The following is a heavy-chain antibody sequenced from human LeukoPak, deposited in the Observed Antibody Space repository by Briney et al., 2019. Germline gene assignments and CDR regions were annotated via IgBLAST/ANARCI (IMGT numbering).Heavy chain of an antibody. CDR2: INPSGGST. CDR3: ARSSAYYNEADI. D-gene: IGHD1-26*01. CDR1: GYSFTSYY. Sequence: ASVKVSCKTSGYSFTSYYIHWVRQAPGQGLEWMGIINPSGGSTTYAQKFQGRLTMASGTSTSTVYMELSSLRSEDTAMYYCARSSAYYNEADIWGQGTMVTVSS. V-gene: IGHV1-46*01. J-gene: IGHJ3*02.